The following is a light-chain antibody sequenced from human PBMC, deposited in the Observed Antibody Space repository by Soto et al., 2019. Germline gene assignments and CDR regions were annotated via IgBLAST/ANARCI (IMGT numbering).Light chain of an antibody. Sequence: DIQMTQSPSTLSGSVGDRVTITCRASQTISSWLAWYQQKPGKAPKLLIYKASTLKSGVPSRFSGSESGTEFTLTISSLQTDDFATYYCQHYNSYSEAFGQGTKVDIK. CDR1: QTISSW. V-gene: IGKV1-5*03. CDR3: QHYNSYSEA. CDR2: KAS. J-gene: IGKJ1*01.